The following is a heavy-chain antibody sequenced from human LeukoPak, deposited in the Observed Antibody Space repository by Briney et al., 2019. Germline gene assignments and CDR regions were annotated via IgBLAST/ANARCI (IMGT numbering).Heavy chain of an antibody. D-gene: IGHD3-22*01. CDR1: DGSVSNFHYY. J-gene: IGHJ4*02. Sequence: SETLSLTCTISDGSVSNFHYYWGWIRQPPGKGLEWIGSIYYTGNTYYNPSLKSRVTISVDTSRTQFSLNLTSVTPTDTSVYFCARQNYFDSVGFPPFENWGQGTLVTVSS. CDR3: ARQNYFDSVGFPPFEN. V-gene: IGHV4-39*01. CDR2: IYYTGNT.